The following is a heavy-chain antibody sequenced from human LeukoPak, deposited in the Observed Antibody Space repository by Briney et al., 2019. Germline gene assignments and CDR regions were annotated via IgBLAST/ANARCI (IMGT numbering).Heavy chain of an antibody. J-gene: IGHJ5*02. CDR3: ARDWSPAALPNWFDP. D-gene: IGHD2-2*01. Sequence: ASVKVSCKASGGTFSSYAISWVRQAPGQGLEWMGGIIPIFGTANYAQKFQGRVTITTDESTTTASMELSSLRSGDTAVYYCARDWSPAALPNWFDPWGQGTLVTVSS. CDR1: GGTFSSYA. V-gene: IGHV1-69*05. CDR2: IIPIFGTA.